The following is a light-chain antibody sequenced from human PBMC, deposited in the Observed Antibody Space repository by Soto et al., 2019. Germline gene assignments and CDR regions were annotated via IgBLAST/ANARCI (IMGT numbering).Light chain of an antibody. CDR1: QGISNY. CDR2: AAS. CDR3: EKYNSAPKT. J-gene: IGKJ1*01. V-gene: IGKV1-27*01. Sequence: DIQMTQSPSSLSASVGDRVTITCRASQGISNYLALYQQKPGKVPKLLLYAASTLQSGVPSRFSGSGSGTDFTLTISSLQPEDVATYYCEKYNSAPKTFGQGTKVEIK.